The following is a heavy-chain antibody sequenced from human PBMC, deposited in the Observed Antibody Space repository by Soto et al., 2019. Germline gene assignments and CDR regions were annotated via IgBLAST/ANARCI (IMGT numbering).Heavy chain of an antibody. Sequence: SETLSLTCAVYGGSFSGYYWSWIRQPPGKGLEWIGEINHSGSTNYNPSLKSRVTISVDTSKNQFSLKLSSVTAADTAAHYCARASYYYDSSGYLLSDAFDIWGQGTMVTVSS. CDR3: ARASYYYDSSGYLLSDAFDI. CDR2: INHSGST. D-gene: IGHD3-22*01. CDR1: GGSFSGYY. J-gene: IGHJ3*02. V-gene: IGHV4-34*01.